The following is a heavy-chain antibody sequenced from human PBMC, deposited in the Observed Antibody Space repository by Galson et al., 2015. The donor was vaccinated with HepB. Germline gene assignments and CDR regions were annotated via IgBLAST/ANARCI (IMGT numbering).Heavy chain of an antibody. D-gene: IGHD2-2*01. Sequence: SVKVSCKASGYTFTGYYMHWVRQAPGQGLEWMGWINPNSGGTNYAQKFQGRVTMTRDTSISTAYMELSRLRSDDTAVYYCARGVVVAPAAMRSGDYYYYYMDVWGKGTTVTVSS. CDR1: GYTFTGYY. V-gene: IGHV1-2*02. J-gene: IGHJ6*03. CDR3: ARGVVVAPAAMRSGDYYYYYMDV. CDR2: INPNSGGT.